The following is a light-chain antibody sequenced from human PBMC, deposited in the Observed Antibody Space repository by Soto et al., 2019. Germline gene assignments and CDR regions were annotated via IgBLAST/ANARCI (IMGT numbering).Light chain of an antibody. CDR1: QNTRSW. CDR3: QQYHNYRT. Sequence: QMTLFPSTVIACVGDRVTITGRARQNTRSWLAWFQHKPGKAPKLLIYDASSLESGVPQRFSGSGYGTEFTLTISSLQTDDSSTYYCQQYHNYRTFGQGTKVDIK. V-gene: IGKV1-5*01. J-gene: IGKJ1*01. CDR2: DAS.